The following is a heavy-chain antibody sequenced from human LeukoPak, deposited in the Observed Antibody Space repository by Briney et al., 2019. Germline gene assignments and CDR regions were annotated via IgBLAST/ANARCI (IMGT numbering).Heavy chain of an antibody. CDR2: IYYSGST. V-gene: IGHV4-38-2*02. D-gene: IGHD3-22*01. CDR3: ARELDSSGYSYYFDY. CDR1: GYSISSGYY. Sequence: PSETLSLTCTVSGYSISSGYYWGWIRQPPGKGLEWIGYIYYSGSTNYNPSLKSRVTISVDTSKNQFSLKLSSVTAADTAVYYCARELDSSGYSYYFDYWGQGTLVTVSS. J-gene: IGHJ4*02.